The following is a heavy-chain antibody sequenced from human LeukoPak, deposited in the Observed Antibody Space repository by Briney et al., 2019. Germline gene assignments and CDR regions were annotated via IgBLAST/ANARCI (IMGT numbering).Heavy chain of an antibody. Sequence: SETLSLTCTVSGGSISSYYWSRIRQPPGKGLEWIGYIYYSGSTNYNPSLKSRVTISVDTSKNQFSLKLSSVTAADTAVYYCARGRDGYTISDYWGQGTLVTVSS. CDR1: GGSISSYY. CDR2: IYYSGST. CDR3: ARGRDGYTISDY. D-gene: IGHD5-24*01. V-gene: IGHV4-59*01. J-gene: IGHJ4*02.